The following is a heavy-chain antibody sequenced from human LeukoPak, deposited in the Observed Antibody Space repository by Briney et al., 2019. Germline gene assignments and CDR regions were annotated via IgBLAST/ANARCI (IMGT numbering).Heavy chain of an antibody. V-gene: IGHV4-61*02. Sequence: PSQTPSLTCTVSGGSISSGSYYWSWIRQPAGKGLEWIGLIYTSGGTNYNPSLKSRVTISVDTSKNQFSLQLSSVTAADTAVYYCARGRYSSSWYVDFWGQGTLVTVSS. J-gene: IGHJ4*02. CDR2: IYTSGGT. CDR1: GGSISSGSYY. CDR3: ARGRYSSSWYVDF. D-gene: IGHD6-13*01.